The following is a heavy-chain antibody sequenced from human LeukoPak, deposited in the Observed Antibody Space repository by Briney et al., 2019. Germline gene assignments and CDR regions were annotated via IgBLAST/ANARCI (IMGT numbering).Heavy chain of an antibody. CDR1: GYTFTGYY. CDR2: ISAYNGNT. Sequence: ASVKVSCKASGYTFTGYYMHWVRQAPGQGLEWMGWISAYNGNTNYAQKLQGRVTMTTDTSTSTAYMELSSLRSEDTAVYYCARGPRGYSYGHYFDYWGQGTLVTVSS. CDR3: ARGPRGYSYGHYFDY. D-gene: IGHD5-18*01. J-gene: IGHJ4*02. V-gene: IGHV1-18*04.